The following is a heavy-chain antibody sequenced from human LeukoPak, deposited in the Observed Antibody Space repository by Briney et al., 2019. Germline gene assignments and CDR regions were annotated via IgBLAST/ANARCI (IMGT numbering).Heavy chain of an antibody. CDR2: IIPIFGTA. Sequence: SVKVSCKASGGTFSSYATSWVRQAPGQGLEWMGGIIPIFGTANYAQKFQGRVTITTDESTSTAYMELSSLRSEDTAVYYCARDVGYSSSWYRITFGYWGQGTLVTVSS. J-gene: IGHJ4*02. D-gene: IGHD6-13*01. CDR1: GGTFSSYA. CDR3: ARDVGYSSSWYRITFGY. V-gene: IGHV1-69*05.